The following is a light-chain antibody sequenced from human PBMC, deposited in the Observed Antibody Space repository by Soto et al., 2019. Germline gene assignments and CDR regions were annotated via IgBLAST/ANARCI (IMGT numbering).Light chain of an antibody. CDR1: QSVGSN. CDR3: QQYNNWPLT. V-gene: IGKV3-15*01. J-gene: IGKJ3*01. Sequence: EVVMTQSPVTLSVSPGERATLSCRASQSVGSNLGWYQRKPGQAPRLLVYGASTRATDIPARFSGSGSGTEFTLTISSLQSEDFAVYFCQQYNNWPLTFGPGTKVDIK. CDR2: GAS.